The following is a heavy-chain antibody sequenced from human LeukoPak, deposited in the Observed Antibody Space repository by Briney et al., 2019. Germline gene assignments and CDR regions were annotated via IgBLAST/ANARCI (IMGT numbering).Heavy chain of an antibody. Sequence: SETLSLTCTVSGASITSGAFYWSWIRQPPGKGLEFFGYINYRGSTYYNPSLDSRLSISVDTSKNQFSLTLASVTAADTAIYYCARDLQDSGSYPTWFDPWGQGILVYVSS. D-gene: IGHD3-22*01. V-gene: IGHV4-31*03. CDR3: ARDLQDSGSYPTWFDP. CDR2: INYRGST. J-gene: IGHJ5*02. CDR1: GASITSGAFY.